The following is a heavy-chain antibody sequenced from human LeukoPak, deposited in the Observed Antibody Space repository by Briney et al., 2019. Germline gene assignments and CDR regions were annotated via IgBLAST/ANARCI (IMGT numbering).Heavy chain of an antibody. D-gene: IGHD3-10*01. CDR1: GFTFSSYS. Sequence: PVGSLRLYCAAPGFTFSSYSMNWVRQAPGKGLGWVSSISSSSSYLYYADSEKGRFTISRDNAKNSLYLQMNTQRTEDTAVYYCAREQKGGVYDPWGQGTLVTVPS. V-gene: IGHV3-21*01. J-gene: IGHJ5*02. CDR2: ISSSSSYL. CDR3: AREQKGGVYDP.